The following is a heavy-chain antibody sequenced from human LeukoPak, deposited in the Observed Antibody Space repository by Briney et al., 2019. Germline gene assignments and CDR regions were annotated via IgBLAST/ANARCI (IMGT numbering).Heavy chain of an antibody. Sequence: PGGPLRLSCAASGFTFSSYAMSWVRQAPGKGLEWVTAISGSGGSTYYADSVKGRFTISRDNSKNTLYLQMNSLRAEDTAVYYCAKDSPIFGVVIIWDNWFDPWGQGTLVTVSS. V-gene: IGHV3-23*01. CDR3: AKDSPIFGVVIIWDNWFDP. J-gene: IGHJ5*02. D-gene: IGHD3-3*01. CDR1: GFTFSSYA. CDR2: ISGSGGST.